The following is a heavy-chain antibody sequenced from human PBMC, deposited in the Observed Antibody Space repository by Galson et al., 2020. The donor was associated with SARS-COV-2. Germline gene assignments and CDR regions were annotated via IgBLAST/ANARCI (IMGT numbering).Heavy chain of an antibody. Sequence: GSLRLSCAASGFTFSSYAMHWVRQAPGKGLEWVAVISYDGSNKYYADSVKGRFTISRDNSKNTLYLQMNSLRAEDTAVYYCARAGGGSYYGGFDYWGQGTLVTVSS. D-gene: IGHD1-26*01. CDR2: ISYDGSNK. CDR1: GFTFSSYA. V-gene: IGHV3-30*04. J-gene: IGHJ4*02. CDR3: ARAGGGSYYGGFDY.